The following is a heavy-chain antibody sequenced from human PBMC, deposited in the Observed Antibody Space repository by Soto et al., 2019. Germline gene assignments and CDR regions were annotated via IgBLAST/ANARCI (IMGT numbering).Heavy chain of an antibody. J-gene: IGHJ3*02. Sequence: QVQLVQSGAEVKKPGSSVKVSCKASGGTFSSYAISWVRQAPGQGLEWMGGIIPIFGTANYAQKFQGRVTITADESTSTAYIELSSLRSEDTAVYYCARDPGIAVAGNDAFDILRQGTMVTVSS. V-gene: IGHV1-69*01. D-gene: IGHD6-19*01. CDR1: GGTFSSYA. CDR2: IIPIFGTA. CDR3: ARDPGIAVAGNDAFDI.